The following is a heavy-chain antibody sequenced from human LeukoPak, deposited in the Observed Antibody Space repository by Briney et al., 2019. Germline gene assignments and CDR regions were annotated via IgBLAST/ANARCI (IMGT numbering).Heavy chain of an antibody. CDR2: ISGSGSST. CDR1: GFTFSSYW. D-gene: IGHD5-18*01. V-gene: IGHV3-23*01. CDR3: AKRGTTMEKEGFDY. J-gene: IGHJ4*02. Sequence: GGSLRLSCAASGFTFSSYWMSWVRQAPGKGLEWVSAISGSGSSTYYADSVKGRFTISRDNSKNTLYLQMNSLRAEDTAVYYCAKRGTTMEKEGFDYWGQGTLVTVSS.